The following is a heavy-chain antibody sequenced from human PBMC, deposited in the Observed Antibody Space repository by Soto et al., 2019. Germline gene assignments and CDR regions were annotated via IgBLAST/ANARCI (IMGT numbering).Heavy chain of an antibody. CDR2: INPNSGGT. CDR3: ARDYCSSTSCYNLGAFDI. CDR1: GYTFTGYY. V-gene: IGHV1-2*04. Sequence: QVQLVQSGAEVQKPGASVKVSCKASGYTFTGYYMHWVRQAPGQGLEWMGWINPNSGGTNYAQKFQGWVTMTRDTSISTAYMELSRLRSDDTAVYYCARDYCSSTSCYNLGAFDIWGQGTMVTVSS. D-gene: IGHD2-2*02. J-gene: IGHJ3*02.